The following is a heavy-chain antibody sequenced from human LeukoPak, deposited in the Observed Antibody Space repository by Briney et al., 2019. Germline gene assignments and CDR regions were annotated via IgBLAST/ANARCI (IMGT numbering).Heavy chain of an antibody. CDR3: ARSQRGKLDY. CDR1: GFTFSSYS. Sequence: GGSLRLSCAASGFTFSSYSMNWVRQAPGKGLEWVSYISSSSTTIYYADSVKGRFTISRDNAKNSLYLQMNSLRAEDTAVYYCARSQRGKLDYWGQGTLVTVSS. D-gene: IGHD4-23*01. V-gene: IGHV3-48*01. CDR2: ISSSSTTI. J-gene: IGHJ4*02.